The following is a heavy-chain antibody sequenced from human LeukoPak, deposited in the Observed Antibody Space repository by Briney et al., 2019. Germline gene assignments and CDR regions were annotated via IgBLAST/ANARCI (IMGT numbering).Heavy chain of an antibody. Sequence: SETLSLTCSVSDGSFNTHYWTWIRHPPGKGLEWIGYISSIGSTNYNPSLKSRVTITVDTSKKQFSLKMTSVTAADTAVYYCARDPTTVTKGFDVWGQGTMVTVSS. CDR1: DGSFNTHY. J-gene: IGHJ3*01. D-gene: IGHD4-17*01. V-gene: IGHV4-59*11. CDR3: ARDPTTVTKGFDV. CDR2: ISSIGST.